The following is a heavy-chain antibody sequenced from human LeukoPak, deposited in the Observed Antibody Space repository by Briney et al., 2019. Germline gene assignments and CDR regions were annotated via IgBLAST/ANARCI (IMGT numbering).Heavy chain of an antibody. D-gene: IGHD3-10*01. CDR2: ISWNSGSI. V-gene: IGHV3-9*01. CDR3: AKDIGRFGELCDY. Sequence: GRSLRLSCAASGFTFDDYAMHWVRQAPGKGLEGVSGISWNSGSIGYADSVKGRFTISRDNAKNSLYLQMNSLRAEDTALYYCAKDIGRFGELCDYWGQGTLVTVSS. J-gene: IGHJ4*02. CDR1: GFTFDDYA.